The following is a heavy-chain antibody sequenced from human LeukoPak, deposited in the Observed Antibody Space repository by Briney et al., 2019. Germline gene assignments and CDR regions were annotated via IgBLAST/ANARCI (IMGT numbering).Heavy chain of an antibody. CDR2: IKSITDGGTT. Sequence: GGSLRLSCAASGFTFNNTWMTWVRQAPGKGLEWVGRIKSITDGGTTDYAAPVKGRFIISRDDSKNTLYLQMDSLKTEDTAVYYCIGSGNYYRVFDYWGQGTLVTVSS. CDR3: IGSGNYYRVFDY. J-gene: IGHJ4*02. V-gene: IGHV3-15*05. CDR1: GFTFNNTW. D-gene: IGHD3-10*01.